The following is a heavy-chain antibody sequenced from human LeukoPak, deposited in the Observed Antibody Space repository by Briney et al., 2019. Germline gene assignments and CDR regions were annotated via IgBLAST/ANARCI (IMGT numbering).Heavy chain of an antibody. CDR2: IYTSGST. CDR3: AREHENDYGSGTNFDY. Sequence: SETLSLTCTVSGGSISSGSYYWNWIRQPAGKGLEWIGRIYTSGSTNYNPSLKSRVTISVDTSKNQFSLKLSSVTAADTAVYYCAREHENDYGSGTNFDYWGQGTLVTVSS. V-gene: IGHV4-61*02. J-gene: IGHJ4*02. D-gene: IGHD3-10*01. CDR1: GGSISSGSYY.